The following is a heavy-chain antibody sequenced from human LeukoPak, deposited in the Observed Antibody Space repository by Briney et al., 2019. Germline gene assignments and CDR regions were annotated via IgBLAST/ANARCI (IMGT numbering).Heavy chain of an antibody. Sequence: SQTLSLTCPVSGGSISRGDYYWSWIRQPPGNGLGWIGYIYYGGSTYYNPSLKSRVTISVDTSKNQFSLKLSSVTAADTAVYYCARATYDFWSGFFYYYYMDVWGKGTTVTVSS. CDR3: ARATYDFWSGFFYYYYMDV. V-gene: IGHV4-30-4*08. CDR1: GGSISRGDYY. CDR2: IYYGGST. J-gene: IGHJ6*03. D-gene: IGHD3-3*01.